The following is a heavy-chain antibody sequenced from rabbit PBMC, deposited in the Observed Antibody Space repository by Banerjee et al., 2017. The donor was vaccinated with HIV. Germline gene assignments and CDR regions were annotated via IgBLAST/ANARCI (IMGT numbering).Heavy chain of an antibody. CDR3: ARDLSNGSGMDL. D-gene: IGHD4-1*01. CDR1: GFSFSSSYY. CDR2: IYAGSSGST. V-gene: IGHV1S45*01. Sequence: QEQLVESGGGLVQPEGSLTLTCTASGFSFSSSYYMCWVRQAPGKGLEWIGCIYAGSSGSTYYATWAKGRFTITKTSSTTVTLQMTSVTAADTATYFCARDLSNGSGMDLWGPGTLVTVS. J-gene: IGHJ6*01.